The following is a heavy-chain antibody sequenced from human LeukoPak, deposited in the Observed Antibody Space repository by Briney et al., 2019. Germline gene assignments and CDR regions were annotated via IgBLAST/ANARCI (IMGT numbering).Heavy chain of an antibody. CDR1: GGSISSYY. CDR2: IYYSGST. Sequence: SETLSLTCTVSGGSISSYYWSWIRQPPGKGLEWIGYIYYSGSTNYSPSLKSRVTISVDTSKNQSSLKLSSVTAADTAVYYCARHEGYYYGSGNAFDIWGQGTMVTVSS. D-gene: IGHD3-10*01. CDR3: ARHEGYYYGSGNAFDI. J-gene: IGHJ3*02. V-gene: IGHV4-59*08.